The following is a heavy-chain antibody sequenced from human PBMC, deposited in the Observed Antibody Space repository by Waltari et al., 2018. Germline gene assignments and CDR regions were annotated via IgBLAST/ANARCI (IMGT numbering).Heavy chain of an antibody. CDR3: ARGVTTVEC. V-gene: IGHV3-7*04. CDR1: GFTLSSSW. D-gene: IGHD2-21*02. Sequence: EVQVVESGGGLVQPGGSLRLSCAASGFTLSSSWMTWVRQAPGKGLEWVANIKTDGSETYYVDSVKGRFTISRDNTKNSLYLQMSSLRAEDTAVYYCARGVTTVECWGQGALVTVSS. J-gene: IGHJ4*02. CDR2: IKTDGSET.